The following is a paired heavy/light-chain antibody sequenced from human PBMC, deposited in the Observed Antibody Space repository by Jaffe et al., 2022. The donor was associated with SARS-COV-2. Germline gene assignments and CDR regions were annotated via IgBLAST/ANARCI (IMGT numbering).Heavy chain of an antibody. CDR2: ISTTGVTI. CDR1: GFTFSDHY. D-gene: IGHD3-16*01. Sequence: QVQLVESGGGLVKPGGSLRLSCTASGFTFSDHYMSWIRQAPGKGLEWLAYISTTGVTIYYADSVRDRFTISRDNAKNSLYLQMNSLSAEDAAVYYCARDIWPDYFDSWGLGTQVTVSS. J-gene: IGHJ4*02. CDR3: ARDIWPDYFDS. V-gene: IGHV3-11*01.
Light chain of an antibody. V-gene: IGKV3-20*01. Sequence: EIVLTQSPGSLSLSPGERVTLSCRASQSISSDYLAWYQQRPGQAPRLLIYGASSRATGIPDRFIGSGSGTDFTLTISGLEPEDVAVYYCQQSASSRTFGLGTKVEIK. CDR2: GAS. CDR3: QQSASSRT. CDR1: QSISSDY. J-gene: IGKJ1*01.